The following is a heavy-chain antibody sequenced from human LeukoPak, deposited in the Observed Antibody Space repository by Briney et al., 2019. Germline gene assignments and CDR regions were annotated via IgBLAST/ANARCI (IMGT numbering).Heavy chain of an antibody. V-gene: IGHV3-21*01. CDR2: ISSSSSYI. Sequence: PGGSLRLSCAASGFTFSSYSMNWVRQAPGKGLEWVSSISSSSSYIYYADSVKGRFTISRDNAKNSLYLQMNSLRAEDTAVYYCAREPYSGSYSGDFDYWGQGTLVTVSS. J-gene: IGHJ4*02. D-gene: IGHD1-26*01. CDR1: GFTFSSYS. CDR3: AREPYSGSYSGDFDY.